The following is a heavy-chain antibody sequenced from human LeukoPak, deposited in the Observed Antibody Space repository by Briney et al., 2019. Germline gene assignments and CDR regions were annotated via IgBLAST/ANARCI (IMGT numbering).Heavy chain of an antibody. CDR1: GFTFSHYG. V-gene: IGHV3-33*01. CDR3: AIDAQRGFDFSNSLES. D-gene: IGHD4-11*01. Sequence: PGGSLRLSCATSGFTFSHYGMHWVRQAPGKGLEWVAVIWNDGTDKYYGDSVKGRFTISRDNSKNTVYLQMNSLRVEDTAVYYCAIDAQRGFDFSNSLESWGQGTLVTVSS. CDR2: IWNDGTDK. J-gene: IGHJ4*02.